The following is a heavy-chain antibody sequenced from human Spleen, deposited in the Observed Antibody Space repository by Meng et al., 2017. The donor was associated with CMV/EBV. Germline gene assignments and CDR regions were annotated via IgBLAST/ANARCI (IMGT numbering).Heavy chain of an antibody. CDR3: AHFDRGDGYNSLDPDY. Sequence: SGPTLVQPTQTLTLTCTFSGFSLSTSGVGVGWIRQPPGKALEWLALIYWNDDKRYSPSLKSRLTITKDTSKNQVVLTMTNMDPVDTATYYCAHFDRGDGYNSLDPDYWGQGTLVTVSS. J-gene: IGHJ4*02. V-gene: IGHV2-5*01. D-gene: IGHD5-24*01. CDR2: IYWNDDK. CDR1: GFSLSTSGVG.